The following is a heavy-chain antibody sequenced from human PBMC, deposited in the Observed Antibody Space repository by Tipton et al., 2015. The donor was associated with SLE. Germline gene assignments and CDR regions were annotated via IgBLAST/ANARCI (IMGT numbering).Heavy chain of an antibody. CDR2: IYSGGST. V-gene: IGHV3-53*01. J-gene: IGHJ4*02. D-gene: IGHD3-16*01. CDR3: ARSWPYVWGSYDY. Sequence: SLRLSCAASGFTVSSNYMSWVRQAPGKGLEWVSVIYSGGSTYYADSVKGRFTISRDNSKNTLYLQMYSLRAEDTAVYYCARSWPYVWGSYDYWGQGTLVTVSS. CDR1: GFTVSSNY.